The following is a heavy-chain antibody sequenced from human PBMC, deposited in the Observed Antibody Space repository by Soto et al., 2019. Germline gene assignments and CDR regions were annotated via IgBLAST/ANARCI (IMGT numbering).Heavy chain of an antibody. CDR3: ACRGPAAARHQFDY. Sequence: QVQLQESGPGLVKPSETLSLTCTVSGGSISSYYWSWIRQPPGKGLEWIGYIYYSGSTFYNPSLKSRVTLSLDTSNHPFSLKLSSVPAADTAVYYCACRGPAAARHQFDYWGQGTLVTVSS. J-gene: IGHJ4*02. D-gene: IGHD6-6*01. CDR2: IYYSGST. CDR1: GGSISSYY. V-gene: IGHV4-59*08.